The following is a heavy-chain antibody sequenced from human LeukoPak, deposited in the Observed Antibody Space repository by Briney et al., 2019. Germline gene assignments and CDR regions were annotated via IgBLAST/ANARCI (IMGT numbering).Heavy chain of an antibody. Sequence: PSQTLSLACTVSGGSISSGSYYWSWIRQPAGKGLEWIGRIYTSGSTNYNPSPKSRVTISVDTSKNQFSLKLSSVTAADTAVYYCARVWKYYYDSSGYDTWGQGTLVTVCS. CDR3: ARVWKYYYDSSGYDT. CDR1: GGSISSGSYY. CDR2: IYTSGST. D-gene: IGHD3-22*01. J-gene: IGHJ5*02. V-gene: IGHV4-61*02.